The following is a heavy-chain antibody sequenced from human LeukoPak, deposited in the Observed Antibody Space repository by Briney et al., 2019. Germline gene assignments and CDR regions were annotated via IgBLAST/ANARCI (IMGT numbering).Heavy chain of an antibody. CDR1: GFTFSSYG. D-gene: IGHD2-2*01. CDR3: AKGTVVVVPAAGLDY. V-gene: IGHV3-23*01. Sequence: PGGSLRFSCAAAGFTFSSYGMSWVRQAPGKGLEWVSAISGSGGSTYYADSVKGRFTISRDNSKNTLYLQMNSLRAEDTGVYYCAKGTVVVVPAAGLDYWGQGTLVSVSS. J-gene: IGHJ4*02. CDR2: ISGSGGST.